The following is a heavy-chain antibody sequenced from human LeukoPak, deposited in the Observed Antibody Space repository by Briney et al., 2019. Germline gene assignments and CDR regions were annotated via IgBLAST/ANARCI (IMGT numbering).Heavy chain of an antibody. D-gene: IGHD2-2*01. J-gene: IGHJ4*02. CDR3: VKDFGQTTAAIAY. Sequence: GGSLILSCAASGFTGFTFSSYSMNWARQAPGKGLEWVAYIRSDSTIAYYADSVKGRFTISRDNAKDLLYLQMNSLRSEDTALYYCVKDFGQTTAAIAYWGQGTLVTVSS. CDR1: GFTGFTFSSYS. CDR2: IRSDSTIA. V-gene: IGHV3-48*01.